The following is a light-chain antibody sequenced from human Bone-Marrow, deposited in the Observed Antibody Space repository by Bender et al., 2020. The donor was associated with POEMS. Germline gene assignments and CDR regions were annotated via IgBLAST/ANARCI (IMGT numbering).Light chain of an antibody. Sequence: QSALTQPASVSGSPGQSITISCSGTGTDIGSYNLFSWYHQYPGKAPKPMIYEVTKRPSGVSNRFSGSKSDNTASLTISGLQAEDEADFYCCSYADSSTLVFGTGTKVTVL. CDR2: EVT. CDR3: CSYADSSTLV. J-gene: IGLJ1*01. V-gene: IGLV2-23*02. CDR1: GTDIGSYNL.